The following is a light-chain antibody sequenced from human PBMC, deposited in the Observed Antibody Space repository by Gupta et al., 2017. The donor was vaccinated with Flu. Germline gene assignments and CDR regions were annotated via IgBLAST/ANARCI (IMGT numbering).Light chain of an antibody. CDR1: QSISYY. CDR3: QLCDSSRYS. J-gene: IGKJ2*03. Sequence: DIQMTQSPSSLSASVGDRVSITCRASQSISYYLNWYQQKPVKAPKVLIYVASSLQSGVPSRFSRSGSGTDFTLTISSLQPEDFATYYCQLCDSSRYSFGQETNLEIQ. CDR2: VAS. V-gene: IGKV1-39*01.